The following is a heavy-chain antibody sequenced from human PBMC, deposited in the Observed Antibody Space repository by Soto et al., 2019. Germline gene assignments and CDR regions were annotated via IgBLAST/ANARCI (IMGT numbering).Heavy chain of an antibody. CDR2: ISSSGRHM. CDR3: ARVYCSTTSCYGDV. V-gene: IGHV3-11*01. J-gene: IGHJ6*02. CDR1: GFTFSDYY. D-gene: IGHD2-2*01. Sequence: QVQLVESGGGLVKPGGSLRLSCAASGFTFSDYYMSWIRQAPGKGLEWVSYISSSGRHMFYADSVKGQFTISRDNAKNSLYLQMKSLRAEDTAVYYCARVYCSTTSCYGDVWGHGTTVTVSS.